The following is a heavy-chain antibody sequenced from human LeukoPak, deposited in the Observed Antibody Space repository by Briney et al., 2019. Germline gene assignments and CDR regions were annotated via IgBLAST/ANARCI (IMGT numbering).Heavy chain of an antibody. Sequence: ASVKVSCKASGYTFIAYYMHWIRQAPGQGFQWMGWINPNSGGTHYAQKFQGRVTMTRDTSISTVYMELSRVRSDGTAVYYCARGNYVPSSADYWGQGTLVTVSS. CDR3: ARGNYVPSSADY. D-gene: IGHD3-16*01. V-gene: IGHV1-2*02. CDR1: GYTFIAYY. CDR2: INPNSGGT. J-gene: IGHJ4*02.